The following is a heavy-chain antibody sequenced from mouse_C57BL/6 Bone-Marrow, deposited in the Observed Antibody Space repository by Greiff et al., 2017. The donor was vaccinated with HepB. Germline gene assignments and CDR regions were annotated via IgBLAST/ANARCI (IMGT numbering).Heavy chain of an antibody. Sequence: EVQLVESGAELVRPGASVKLSCTASGFNIKDDYMHWVKQRPEQGLEWIGWIDPENGDTEYASKFQGKATITADTSSNTAYLQLSSLTSEDTAVYYCTYYGSSYDWYFDVWGTGTTVTVSS. D-gene: IGHD1-1*01. CDR3: TYYGSSYDWYFDV. J-gene: IGHJ1*03. CDR1: GFNIKDDY. CDR2: IDPENGDT. V-gene: IGHV14-4*01.